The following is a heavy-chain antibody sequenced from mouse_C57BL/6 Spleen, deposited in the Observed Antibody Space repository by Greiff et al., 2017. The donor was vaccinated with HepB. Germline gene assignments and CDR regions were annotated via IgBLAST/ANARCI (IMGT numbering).Heavy chain of an antibody. V-gene: IGHV1-69*01. J-gene: IGHJ4*01. CDR1: GYTFTSYW. D-gene: IGHD2-3*01. CDR3: ARWLLLYAMDY. Sequence: VQLQQPGAELVMPGASVKLSCKASGYTFTSYWMHWVKQRPGQGLEWIGEIDPSDSYTNYNQKFKGKSTMTVDKSSSTAYMQHSSLTSEDSAVYYCARWLLLYAMDYWGQGTSVTVSS. CDR2: IDPSDSYT.